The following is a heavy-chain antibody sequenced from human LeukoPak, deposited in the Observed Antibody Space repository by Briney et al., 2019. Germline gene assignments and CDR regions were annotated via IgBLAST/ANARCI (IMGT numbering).Heavy chain of an antibody. CDR1: GYSFTSYW. J-gene: IGHJ3*02. V-gene: IGHV5-51*01. CDR3: ARPSFAAAGIFHAFDI. Sequence: GESLKISCKGSGYSFTSYWIGGVRQMPGKGLEWMGIIYPGVSDTRYSPSFQRRVTISADKSISTAYLQWSSLKASDTAMYYCARPSFAAAGIFHAFDIWGQGTMVTVSS. D-gene: IGHD6-13*01. CDR2: IYPGVSDT.